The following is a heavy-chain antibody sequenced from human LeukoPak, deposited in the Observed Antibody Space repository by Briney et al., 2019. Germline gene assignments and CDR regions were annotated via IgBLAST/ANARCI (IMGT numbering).Heavy chain of an antibody. CDR3: AEHQASRPN. CDR2: ISGSSDNT. V-gene: IGHV3-23*01. D-gene: IGHD6-6*01. Sequence: GGSLRLSCAASGFSISTYAMKWVRQAPGKGLEWVSGISGSSDNTYYADSVKGRFTISRDNSKNTLSLQMSSLRADDTAVYCCAEHQASRPNWGQGTLVTVSS. J-gene: IGHJ4*02. CDR1: GFSISTYA.